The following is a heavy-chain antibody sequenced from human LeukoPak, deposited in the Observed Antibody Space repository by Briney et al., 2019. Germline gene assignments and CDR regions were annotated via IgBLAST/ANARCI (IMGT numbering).Heavy chain of an antibody. D-gene: IGHD6-19*01. Sequence: SETLSLTCGVNGGPFSGYYWSWIRQPPGKGLEWIGEINHSGSTNYNPSLKSRVTISVDTSKNQFSLKLSSVTAADTAVYYCARKTNSSGTDYWGQGTLVTVSS. V-gene: IGHV4-34*01. J-gene: IGHJ4*02. CDR3: ARKTNSSGTDY. CDR1: GGPFSGYY. CDR2: INHSGST.